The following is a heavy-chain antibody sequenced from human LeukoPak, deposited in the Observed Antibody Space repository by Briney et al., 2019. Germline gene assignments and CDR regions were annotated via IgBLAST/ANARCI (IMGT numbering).Heavy chain of an antibody. J-gene: IGHJ4*02. CDR2: VYATGST. V-gene: IGHV4-4*07. CDR1: GGSISSLY. Sequence: SETLSLTCTVSGGSISSLYWSWIRQPAGKGLEWIGRVYATGSTNYNPSLKSRVTMSVDTSKNQFSLKLSSVTAADTAVYYCARDETRRGCSGVTCYSDFDYWGQGTLVTVSS. CDR3: ARDETRRGCSGVTCYSDFDY. D-gene: IGHD2-15*01.